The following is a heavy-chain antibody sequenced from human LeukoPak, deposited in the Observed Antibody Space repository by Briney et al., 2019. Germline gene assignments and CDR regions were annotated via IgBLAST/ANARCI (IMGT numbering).Heavy chain of an antibody. CDR2: ISAYNGNT. J-gene: IGHJ4*02. D-gene: IGHD2-2*01. Sequence: GASVKVSCKASGYTFTSYGISWVRQAPGQGLEWMGWISAYNGNTNYAQKLQGRVTMTTDTSTSTAYMELRSLRSDDTAVYYCARGPDIVLVPAAMGHFDYWGQGTLVTVSS. CDR3: ARGPDIVLVPAAMGHFDY. CDR1: GYTFTSYG. V-gene: IGHV1-18*01.